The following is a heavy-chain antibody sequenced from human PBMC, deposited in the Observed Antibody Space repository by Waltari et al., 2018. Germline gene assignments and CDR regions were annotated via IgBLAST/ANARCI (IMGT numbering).Heavy chain of an antibody. D-gene: IGHD3-22*01. CDR1: GFTFSSYA. Sequence: EVQLVESGGGLVQPGGSLRLSCAASGFTFSSYAMSWVRPAPGTGLEWVSGVSGSGGSTYYADSVKGRFTISRDNSKNTLYLQMNSLRAEDTAVYYCAKARRLEYYDSSGYYPVDYWGQGTLVTVSS. V-gene: IGHV3-23*04. J-gene: IGHJ4*02. CDR2: VSGSGGST. CDR3: AKARRLEYYDSSGYYPVDY.